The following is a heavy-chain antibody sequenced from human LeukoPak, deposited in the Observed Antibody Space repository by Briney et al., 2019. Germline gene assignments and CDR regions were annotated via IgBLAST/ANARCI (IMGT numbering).Heavy chain of an antibody. D-gene: IGHD3-22*01. CDR2: INPNSGGT. J-gene: IGHJ4*02. Sequence: ASVNVSCKASGYTFTGYYMHWVRQAPGQGLEWMGWINPNSGGTNYAQKFQGRVTMTRDTSISTAYMELSRLRSDDTAVYYCARDPNPLRGYTPEFDYWGQGTLVTVSS. CDR1: GYTFTGYY. CDR3: ARDPNPLRGYTPEFDY. V-gene: IGHV1-2*02.